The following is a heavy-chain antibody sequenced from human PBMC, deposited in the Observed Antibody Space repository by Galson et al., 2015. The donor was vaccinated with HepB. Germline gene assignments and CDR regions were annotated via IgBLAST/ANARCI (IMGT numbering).Heavy chain of an antibody. D-gene: IGHD3-16*01. CDR2: ISSRSSTI. CDR3: ARDRGTTSRPRGYFDY. CDR1: GFTFNDYS. Sequence: SLRLSCAASGFTFNDYSMNWVRQAPGKGLEWVSYISSRSSTIYYADSVKGRFTISRDNAKKSLYLQMNSLRDEDAAVYYCARDRGTTSRPRGYFDYWGQGTVVTVSS. V-gene: IGHV3-48*02. J-gene: IGHJ4*02.